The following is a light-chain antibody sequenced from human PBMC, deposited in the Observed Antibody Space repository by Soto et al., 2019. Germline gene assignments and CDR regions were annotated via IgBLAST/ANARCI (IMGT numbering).Light chain of an antibody. CDR2: GAS. J-gene: IGKJ1*01. CDR3: QHYNGWPAWT. V-gene: IGKV3-15*01. Sequence: EIVMTQSPATLSVSPGERATLSCRASQSVSTYIAWYQQKPGQPPRLLIYGASTRASGIPARFSGSGSGTEFTLTRSSLQSEDFTVYYCQHYNGWPAWTFGHGTKVELK. CDR1: QSVSTY.